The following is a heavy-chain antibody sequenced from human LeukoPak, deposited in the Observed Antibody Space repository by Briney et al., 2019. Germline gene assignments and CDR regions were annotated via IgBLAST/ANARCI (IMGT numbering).Heavy chain of an antibody. CDR3: ARDDVAVTGALDF. V-gene: IGHV3-33*08. CDR2: IWYDGSNK. J-gene: IGHJ4*02. Sequence: AGGSLRLSCAASGFTFSEYWMTWVRQAPGKGLEWVAVIWYDGSNKYYADSVKGRFTISRDNSKNTLYLQMNSLRAEDTAVYYCARDDVAVTGALDFWGQGTLVTVSS. D-gene: IGHD6-19*01. CDR1: GFTFSEYW.